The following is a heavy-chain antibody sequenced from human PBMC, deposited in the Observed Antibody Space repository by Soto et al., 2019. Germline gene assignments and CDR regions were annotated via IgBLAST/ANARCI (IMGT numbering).Heavy chain of an antibody. V-gene: IGHV4-4*02. D-gene: IGHD2-15*01. CDR1: SGSISSSNW. CDR2: VYHSGST. J-gene: IGHJ6*03. CDR3: ARKHLGYCSGGSCYSVLWYMDV. Sequence: SETLSLTCAVSSGSISSSNWWRWVRQTPGKGLEWIGEVYHSGSTNYNPSLKSRVTISVDKSKNQFSLKLSSVTAADTAVYYCARKHLGYCSGGSCYSVLWYMDVWGKGTTVTVSS.